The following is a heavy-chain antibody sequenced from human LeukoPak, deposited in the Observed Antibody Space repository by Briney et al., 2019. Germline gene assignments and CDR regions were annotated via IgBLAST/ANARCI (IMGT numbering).Heavy chain of an antibody. D-gene: IGHD2-2*01. V-gene: IGHV3-33*01. CDR3: ARESGVVPAEMSPLDY. Sequence: GRSLRLSCAASGFTFSSYGMHWVRQAPGKGLEWVAVIWYDGSNKYYADSVKGRFTISRDNSKNTLYLQMNSLRAEDTAVYYCARESGVVPAEMSPLDYWGQGTLVTVSS. J-gene: IGHJ4*02. CDR2: IWYDGSNK. CDR1: GFTFSSYG.